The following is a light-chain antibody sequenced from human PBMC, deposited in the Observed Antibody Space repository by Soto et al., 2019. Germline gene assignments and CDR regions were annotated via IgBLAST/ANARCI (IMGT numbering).Light chain of an antibody. J-gene: IGLJ1*01. Sequence: SYFLTQPPSVSVAPGQTARISCGGNNIGSKSVNWYQQKPGQAPVVVVYDDTDRPSGIPERFSGSNSGHTAILTISGVDAGDEADYYCQVWDRSNEQGVFGAGTKVTVL. CDR3: QVWDRSNEQGV. CDR2: DDT. CDR1: NIGSKS. V-gene: IGLV3-21*02.